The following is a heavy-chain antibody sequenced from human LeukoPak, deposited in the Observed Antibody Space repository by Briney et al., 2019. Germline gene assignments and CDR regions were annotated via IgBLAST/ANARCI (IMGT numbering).Heavy chain of an antibody. CDR3: ARDQSEWGYYFDY. V-gene: IGHV1-38-4*01. CDR1: GFTITCYG. J-gene: IGHJ4*02. CDR2: INPGNGSP. Sequence: GASVKVSCSFSGFTITCYGIPWVQQSPGQGLEWMRWINPGNGSPSYAKKFQGRFTMTRDMSTTTAYTDLSSLTSEDMAVYYCARDQSEWGYYFDYWGQGTLVTVSS. D-gene: IGHD2-8*01.